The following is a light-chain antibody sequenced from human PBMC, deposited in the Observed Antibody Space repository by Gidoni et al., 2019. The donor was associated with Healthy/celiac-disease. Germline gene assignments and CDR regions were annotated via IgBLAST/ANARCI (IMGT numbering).Light chain of an antibody. CDR1: NSNIGSNP. Sequence: QSVLTQPPSASGTPGQRVTISCSGSNSNIGSNPVNWYQQLPGTAPILLIYSNNPRPSGVPDRFSGSKAGSSASLAISGLQSEAEADYYCAAWDDSLNAYVFGTGTKVTVL. CDR3: AAWDDSLNAYV. V-gene: IGLV1-44*01. J-gene: IGLJ1*01. CDR2: SNN.